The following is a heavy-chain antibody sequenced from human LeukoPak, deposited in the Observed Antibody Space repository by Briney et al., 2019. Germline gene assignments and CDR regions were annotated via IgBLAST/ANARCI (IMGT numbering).Heavy chain of an antibody. Sequence: GGSLRLSCAASGFTVISNYMNWVRQAPGKGLEWVSVISGNGRTFYAASLKGRFTISRDNSKNTLDLQMNSLRAEDTALYYCAISLGVEDPYYYYYMAVWGKGTTVTVSS. CDR2: ISGNGRT. CDR1: GFTVISNY. J-gene: IGHJ6*03. CDR3: AISLGVEDPYYYYYMAV. D-gene: IGHD1-1*01. V-gene: IGHV3-66*02.